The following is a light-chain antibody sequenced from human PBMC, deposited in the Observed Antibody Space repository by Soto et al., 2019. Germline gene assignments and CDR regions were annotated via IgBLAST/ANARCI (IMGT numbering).Light chain of an antibody. CDR3: QQYSGYPLT. V-gene: IGKV1-5*01. CDR2: DAS. J-gene: IGKJ4*01. CDR1: QSISIL. Sequence: DIQMTQSPSTLSASVGDRVTIACRASQSISILLAWYQRKPGKAPKLLIYDASILETGVPSRFSGSGSGTEFTLTINSLQPDDFADYYCQQYSGYPLTFGGGTKVQI.